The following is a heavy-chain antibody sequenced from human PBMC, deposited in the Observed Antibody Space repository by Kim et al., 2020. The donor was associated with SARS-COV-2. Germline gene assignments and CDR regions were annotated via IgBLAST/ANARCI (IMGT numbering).Heavy chain of an antibody. D-gene: IGHD2-21*01. CDR3: AKGIRLLWGGGDAFDI. Sequence: SVKRLFTIATDNSKITLYLQMNSLRAEDTAVYYCAKGIRLLWGGGDAFDIWGQGTMVTVSS. V-gene: IGHV3-23*01. J-gene: IGHJ3*02.